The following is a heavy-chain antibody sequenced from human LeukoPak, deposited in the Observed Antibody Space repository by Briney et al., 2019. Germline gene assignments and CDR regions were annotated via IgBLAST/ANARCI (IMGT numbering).Heavy chain of an antibody. CDR1: GNYW. CDR2: INSDGSWT. CDR3: AKGATGGSYYFDY. Sequence: PGGSLRLSCAASGNYWMHWVRQAPGKGLVWVSHINSDGSWTSYADSVKGRFTISKDNAKNTVYLQMNSLRADDTAVYYCAKGATGGSYYFDYWGQGTLVTVSS. V-gene: IGHV3-74*01. J-gene: IGHJ4*02. D-gene: IGHD1-26*01.